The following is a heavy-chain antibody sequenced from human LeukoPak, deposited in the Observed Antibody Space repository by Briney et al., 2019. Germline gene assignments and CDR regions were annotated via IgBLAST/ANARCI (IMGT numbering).Heavy chain of an antibody. CDR3: AKEYSGNYYYFDY. J-gene: IGHJ4*02. D-gene: IGHD1-26*01. V-gene: IGHV3-23*01. CDR2: ISTSGGST. Sequence: VISTSGGSTYYADSVKGRFTISRDNSKNTLYLQMNSLRAEDTAVYYCAKEYSGNYYYFDYWGQGTRVTVSS.